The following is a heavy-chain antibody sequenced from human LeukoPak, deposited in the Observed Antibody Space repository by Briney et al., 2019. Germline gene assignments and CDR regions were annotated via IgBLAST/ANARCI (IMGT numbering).Heavy chain of an antibody. Sequence: GGSLRLSCAASGFTFSNYWMTWVRQAPGKGLEWVGNIKQDGSEKYYVDSVKGRFTISRDNAKNSLYLQMNSLRAEDTAVYYCARTGTEALRYFDWLLKDYFDYWGQGTLVTVSS. J-gene: IGHJ4*02. CDR3: ARTGTEALRYFDWLLKDYFDY. D-gene: IGHD3-9*01. CDR2: IKQDGSEK. CDR1: GFTFSNYW. V-gene: IGHV3-7*01.